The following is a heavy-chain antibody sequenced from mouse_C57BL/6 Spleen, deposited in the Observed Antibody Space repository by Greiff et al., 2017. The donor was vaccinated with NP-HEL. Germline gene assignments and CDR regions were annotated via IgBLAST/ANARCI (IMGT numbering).Heavy chain of an antibody. V-gene: IGHV1-18*01. J-gene: IGHJ3*01. CDR3: ATGTRRFAY. CDR1: GYTFTDYN. Sequence: EVQLQQSGPELVKPGASVKIPCKASGYTFTDYNMDWVKQSHGKSLEWIGDINPNNGGTIYNQKFKGKATLTVDKSSSTADMELRSLTSEDTAVYYCATGTRRFAYWGQGTLVTVSA. D-gene: IGHD4-1*01. CDR2: INPNNGGT.